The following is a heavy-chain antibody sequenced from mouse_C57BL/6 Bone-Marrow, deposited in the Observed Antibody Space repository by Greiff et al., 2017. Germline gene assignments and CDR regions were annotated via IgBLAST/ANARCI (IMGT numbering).Heavy chain of an antibody. CDR3: TRVITTVVPFAY. V-gene: IGHV5-9-1*02. J-gene: IGHJ3*01. CDR2: ISSGGDYI. CDR1: GFTFSSYA. D-gene: IGHD1-1*01. Sequence: DVQLVESGEGLVKPGGSLKLSCAASGFTFSSYAMSWVRQTPEKRLEWVAYISSGGDYIYYADTVKGRFTISRDNARNTLYLQMSSLKSEDTAMYYCTRVITTVVPFAYWGQGTLVTVSA.